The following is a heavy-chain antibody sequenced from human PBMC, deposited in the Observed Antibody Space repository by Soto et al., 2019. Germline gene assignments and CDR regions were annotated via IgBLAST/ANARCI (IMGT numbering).Heavy chain of an antibody. V-gene: IGHV4-39*01. CDR1: GGSISSSSYY. D-gene: IGHD3-9*01. CDR3: ATRGYDILGNYGMDV. J-gene: IGHJ6*02. Sequence: SETRSLTCTVAGGSISSSSYYWGWIRHPPGKGLEWSGSIYDRWSTYYNPSPKSPVTISVDTSKNQFPLKLSSVTAADPAVYYCATRGYDILGNYGMDVWGQGTTVSVSS. CDR2: IYDRWST.